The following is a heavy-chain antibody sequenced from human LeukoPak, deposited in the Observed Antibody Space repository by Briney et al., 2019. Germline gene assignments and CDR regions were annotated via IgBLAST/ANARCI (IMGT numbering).Heavy chain of an antibody. Sequence: SETLSLTCTVSGGSISSGGYYWSWIRQHPGKGLEWIGYIYYSGSTYYNPSLKSRVTISVDTSKNQFSLKLSSVTAADTAVYYCARSVPAAKGGYFDYWGQGTLVTVSS. J-gene: IGHJ4*02. D-gene: IGHD2-2*01. CDR2: IYYSGST. V-gene: IGHV4-31*03. CDR3: ARSVPAAKGGYFDY. CDR1: GGSISSGGYY.